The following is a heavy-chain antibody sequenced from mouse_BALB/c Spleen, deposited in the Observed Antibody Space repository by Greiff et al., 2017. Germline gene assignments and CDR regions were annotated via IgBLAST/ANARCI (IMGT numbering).Heavy chain of an antibody. CDR1: GYTFTSYT. Sequence: VQLKESGAELARPGASVKMSCKASGYTFTSYTVHWVKQRPGQGLEWIGYINPSSGYTNYNQKFKDKATLTADKSSSTAYMQLSSLTSEDSAVYYCARAGAMDYWGQGTSVTVSS. J-gene: IGHJ4*01. CDR3: ARAGAMDY. V-gene: IGHV1-4*01. CDR2: INPSSGYT.